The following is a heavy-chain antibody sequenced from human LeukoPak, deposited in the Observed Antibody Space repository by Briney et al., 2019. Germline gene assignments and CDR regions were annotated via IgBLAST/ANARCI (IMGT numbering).Heavy chain of an antibody. Sequence: SETLSLTCTVSGGSISSYYWSWIRQPPGKGLEWIGYIYYSGSTNYNPSLKSRVTISVDTSKNQFSLKLSSVTAADTAVYYCARVPTGTTYVDHAFDIWGQGTMVTVSS. D-gene: IGHD1-1*01. CDR1: GGSISSYY. J-gene: IGHJ3*02. V-gene: IGHV4-59*01. CDR2: IYYSGST. CDR3: ARVPTGTTYVDHAFDI.